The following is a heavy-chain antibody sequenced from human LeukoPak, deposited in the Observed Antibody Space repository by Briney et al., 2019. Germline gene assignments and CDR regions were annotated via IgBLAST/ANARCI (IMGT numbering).Heavy chain of an antibody. CDR2: IWHDGTNK. J-gene: IGHJ4*02. CDR1: GFTFSNYG. V-gene: IGHV3-33*01. CDR3: TRDVGHSALAN. Sequence: GGSLRLSCAASGFTFSNYGMHWVRQAPGKGLEWVAVIWHDGTNKYYADSVRGRFTISRDNSKNTLYLQMNSLRAEDTAVYYCTRDVGHSALANWGQGVLVTVSS. D-gene: IGHD5-18*01.